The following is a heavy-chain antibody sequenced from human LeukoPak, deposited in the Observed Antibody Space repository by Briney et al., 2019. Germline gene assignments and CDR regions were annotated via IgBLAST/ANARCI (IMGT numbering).Heavy chain of an antibody. V-gene: IGHV3-30-3*01. CDR1: GFTFSSYA. J-gene: IGHJ6*02. D-gene: IGHD2-21*02. CDR2: ISCDGSNK. CDR3: ARAGDSYCGGDCYPYYYGMDV. Sequence: PGRSLRLSCAASGFTFSSYAMHWVRQAPGKGLEWVAVISCDGSNKYYADSVKGRFTISRDNSKNTLYLQMNSLRAEDTAVYYCARAGDSYCGGDCYPYYYGMDVWGQGTTVTVSS.